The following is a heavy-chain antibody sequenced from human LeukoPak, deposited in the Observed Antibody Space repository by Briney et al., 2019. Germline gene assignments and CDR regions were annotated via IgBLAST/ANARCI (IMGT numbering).Heavy chain of an antibody. D-gene: IGHD3-3*01. CDR2: ISVYNGNT. Sequence: ASVKVSCRASGYTFTSYGISWVRQAPGQGLEWMGWISVYNGNTNYAQNLQGRVTMTTDTSTSTAYMELRSLRSDDTAVYYCARDQGDTYYDFWSGYYTADAFDIWGQGTMVTVSS. J-gene: IGHJ3*02. CDR3: ARDQGDTYYDFWSGYYTADAFDI. CDR1: GYTFTSYG. V-gene: IGHV1-18*01.